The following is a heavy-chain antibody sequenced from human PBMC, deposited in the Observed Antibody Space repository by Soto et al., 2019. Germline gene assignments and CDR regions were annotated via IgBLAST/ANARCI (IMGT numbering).Heavy chain of an antibody. D-gene: IGHD3-10*01. J-gene: IGHJ4*02. V-gene: IGHV1-18*01. CDR1: GYNFINYG. CDR2: IRVHNGNT. Sequence: ASVKVSCKASGYNFINYGISWVRQAPGQGLEWMGWIRVHNGNTNYAQNLQGRVTMTTDTSTSTAYMELRSLRSDDTAVYYCVRDLDGSGSYYTGYWGPGTLVTVSS. CDR3: VRDLDGSGSYYTGY.